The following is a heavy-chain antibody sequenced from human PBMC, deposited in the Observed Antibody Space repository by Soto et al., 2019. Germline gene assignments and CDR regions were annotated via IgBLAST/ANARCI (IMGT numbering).Heavy chain of an antibody. D-gene: IGHD1-1*01. CDR1: GGTFSSYT. CDR3: VRDWESTTQTWGVGDS. Sequence: QVQLVQSGAEVKKPGSSVKVSCKDAGGTFSSYTITWVRQAPLKGLEWLERIIPIFGVANYAQTFQDMVTITADRSTTPAYMELSRLRSEDTAVYYCVRDWESTTQTWGVGDSWGQGTLVTVSS. V-gene: IGHV1-69*02. CDR2: IIPIFGVA. J-gene: IGHJ4*02.